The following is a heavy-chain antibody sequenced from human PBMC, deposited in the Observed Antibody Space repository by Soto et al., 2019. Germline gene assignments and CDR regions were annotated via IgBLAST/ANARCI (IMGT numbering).Heavy chain of an antibody. V-gene: IGHV4-39*01. CDR1: GGSISSSSYY. D-gene: IGHD3-10*01. J-gene: IGHJ6*03. CDR3: ARLSLRRSDYYGSGSYYYYYMDV. Sequence: SETLSLTCTVSGGSISSSSYYWGWIRQPPGKGLEWIGSIYYSGSTYYNPSLKSRVTISVDTSKNQFSLKLSSVTAADTAVYYCARLSLRRSDYYGSGSYYYYYMDVWGKGTTVTVSS. CDR2: IYYSGST.